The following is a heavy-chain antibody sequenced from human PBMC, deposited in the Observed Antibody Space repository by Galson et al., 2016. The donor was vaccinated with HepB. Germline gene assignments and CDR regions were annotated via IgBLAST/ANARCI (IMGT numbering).Heavy chain of an antibody. V-gene: IGHV3-23*01. CDR2: ISGSGDTT. Sequence: SLRLSCAASGFSFRIYAMNWVRQVPGKGLEWVSGISGSGDTTYYADSVKGRFIISRDNSKNTVYLQMNSLRADDTAVYYSAKDLQLWFTIDNWGQGTVVTVSS. D-gene: IGHD5-18*01. CDR3: AKDLQLWFTIDN. J-gene: IGHJ4*03. CDR1: GFSFRIYA.